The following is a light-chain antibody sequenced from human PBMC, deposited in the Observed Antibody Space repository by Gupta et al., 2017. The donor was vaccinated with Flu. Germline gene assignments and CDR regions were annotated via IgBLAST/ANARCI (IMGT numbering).Light chain of an antibody. CDR2: LGS. J-gene: IGKJ2*01. V-gene: IGKV2-28*01. CDR3: RQTLQTPRT. Sequence: VTPGEPASISCRSSQSLLHSNGYNYLDWYLQKPGQSPQLLIYLGSNRASGVPDRFSGSGSGTDLTLKISRVEAEDVGVYYCRQTLQTPRTFGQGTKLEIK. CDR1: QSLLHSNGYNY.